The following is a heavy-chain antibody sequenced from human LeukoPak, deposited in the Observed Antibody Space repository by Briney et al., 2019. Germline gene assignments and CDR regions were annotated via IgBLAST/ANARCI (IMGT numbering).Heavy chain of an antibody. V-gene: IGHV4-34*01. CDR2: IYYSGST. CDR3: ASKDGYNYYFNWFDP. CDR1: GGSFSGYY. J-gene: IGHJ5*02. D-gene: IGHD5-24*01. Sequence: PSETLSLTCAVYGGSFSGYYWSWIRQPPGKGLEWIGSIYYSGSTYYNPSLKSRVTISVDTSKNQFSLKLSSVTAADTAVYYCASKDGYNYYFNWFDPWGQGTLVTVSS.